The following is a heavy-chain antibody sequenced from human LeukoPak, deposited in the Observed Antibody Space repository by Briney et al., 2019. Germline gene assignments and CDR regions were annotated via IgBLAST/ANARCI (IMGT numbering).Heavy chain of an antibody. Sequence: EASVKVSCKASGYTFASYGISWVRQAPGQGLEWMGWISAYNGNTNYAQKLQGRVTMTTDTSTSTAYMELRSLRSDDTAVYYCARDHSTFTWGIAVAGEGFDPWGQGTLVTVSS. D-gene: IGHD6-19*01. CDR2: ISAYNGNT. CDR3: ARDHSTFTWGIAVAGEGFDP. CDR1: GYTFASYG. J-gene: IGHJ5*02. V-gene: IGHV1-18*01.